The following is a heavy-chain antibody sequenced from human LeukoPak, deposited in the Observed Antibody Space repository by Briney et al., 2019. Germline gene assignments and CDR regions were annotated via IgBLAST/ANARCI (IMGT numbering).Heavy chain of an antibody. CDR2: IYYSGST. CDR3: ARVIVAYCGGDCYSVDY. V-gene: IGHV4-39*07. D-gene: IGHD2-21*02. CDR1: GGSISSSSYY. J-gene: IGHJ4*02. Sequence: SEALFLTCTVSGGSISSSSYYWGWIRQPPGKGLEWIGSIYYSGSTYYNPSLKSRVNISVYTSKNQFSLKLSSVTAADTAVYYCARVIVAYCGGDCYSVDYWGQGTLVTVSS.